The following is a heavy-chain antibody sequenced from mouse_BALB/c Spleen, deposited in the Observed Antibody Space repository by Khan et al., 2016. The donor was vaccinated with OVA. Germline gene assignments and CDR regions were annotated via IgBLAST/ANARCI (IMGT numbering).Heavy chain of an antibody. CDR1: GYTFTTYT. CDR3: AKEGAYYRSDGWFAY. Sequence: QVQLQQSGAELARPGASVKMSCKASGYTFTTYTIHWVKQRPGQGLEWIGYIIPSTDYTTYNQKFKDKATLPADNSSSTAYMQLSSLTSDDSAVYYCAKEGAYYRSDGWFAYWGQGTLVTVSA. J-gene: IGHJ3*01. CDR2: IIPSTDYT. D-gene: IGHD2-14*01. V-gene: IGHV1-4*01.